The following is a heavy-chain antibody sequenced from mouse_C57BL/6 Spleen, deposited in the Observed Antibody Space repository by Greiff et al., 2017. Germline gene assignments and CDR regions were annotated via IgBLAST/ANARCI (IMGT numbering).Heavy chain of an antibody. CDR1: GYTFTSYW. CDR2: IYPSDSET. Sequence: QVQLKQPGAELVRPGSSVKLSCKASGYTFTSYWMDWVKQRPGQGLEWIGNIYPSDSETHYNQKFKDKATLTVDKSSSTAYMQLSSLTSEDSAVYYCARETGAMDYWGQGTSVTVSS. J-gene: IGHJ4*01. V-gene: IGHV1-61*01. CDR3: ARETGAMDY.